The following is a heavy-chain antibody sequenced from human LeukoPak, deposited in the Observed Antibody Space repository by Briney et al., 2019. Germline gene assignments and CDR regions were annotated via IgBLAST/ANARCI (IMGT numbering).Heavy chain of an antibody. CDR2: IYYSGST. Sequence: SQTPSLTCTVSGGSISSGGYYWSWIRQHPGKGLEWIGYIYYSGSTYYNPSLKSRVTISVDTSKNQYSLKLSSVTAADTAVYYCARVGPYSSSSFSWFDPWGQGTLVTVSS. D-gene: IGHD6-6*01. V-gene: IGHV4-31*03. CDR1: GGSISSGGYY. J-gene: IGHJ5*02. CDR3: ARVGPYSSSSFSWFDP.